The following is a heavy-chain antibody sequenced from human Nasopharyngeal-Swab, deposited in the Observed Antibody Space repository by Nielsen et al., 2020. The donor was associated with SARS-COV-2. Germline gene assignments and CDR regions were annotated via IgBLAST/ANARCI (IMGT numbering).Heavy chain of an antibody. D-gene: IGHD2-2*01. CDR3: ARGSVMHLVVPAAIWLDP. CDR2: INHSGST. Sequence: GSLRLSCAVYGGSFSGYYWSWIRQPPGKGLEWIGEINHSGSTNYNPSLKSRVTISVDTSKNQFSLKLSSVTAADTAVYYFARGSVMHLVVPAAIWLDPWGQGTLVTVSS. CDR1: GGSFSGYY. J-gene: IGHJ5*02. V-gene: IGHV4-34*01.